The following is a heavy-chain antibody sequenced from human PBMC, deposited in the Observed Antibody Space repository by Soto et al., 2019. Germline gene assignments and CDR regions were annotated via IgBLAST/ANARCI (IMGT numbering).Heavy chain of an antibody. Sequence: GASVKVSCKTSGGTFSSFAISWGRQAPGQGLEWMGGIIPIFETANYAQKFQGRVTITADEITGTAYMELRSLRSEDTGVYYCARDLEVVVLGVDHYYYYGMDVWGQGTTVTVSS. CDR1: GGTFSSFA. J-gene: IGHJ6*02. V-gene: IGHV1-69*13. D-gene: IGHD2-15*01. CDR3: ARDLEVVVLGVDHYYYYGMDV. CDR2: IIPIFETA.